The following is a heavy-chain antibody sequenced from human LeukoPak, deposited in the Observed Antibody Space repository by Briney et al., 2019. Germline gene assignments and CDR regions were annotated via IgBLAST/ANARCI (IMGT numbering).Heavy chain of an antibody. CDR3: AKAPPSSWYSPSFDY. D-gene: IGHD6-13*01. J-gene: IGHJ4*02. CDR2: ISGSGGST. CDR1: GFTFSSYA. V-gene: IGHV3-23*01. Sequence: GGSLRLSCAASGFTFSSYAMSWVRQAPGKGPEWVSAISGSGGSTYYADSVKGRFTISRDNSKNTLYLQMNSLRAEDTAVYYCAKAPPSSWYSPSFDYWGQGTLVTVSS.